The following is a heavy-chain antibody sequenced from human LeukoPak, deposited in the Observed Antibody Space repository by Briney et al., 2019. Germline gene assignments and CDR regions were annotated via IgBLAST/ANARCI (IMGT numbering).Heavy chain of an antibody. CDR1: GGSLSSYY. CDR3: ARTTEGYCRGGSCYYYYYYVYV. J-gene: IGHJ6*03. CDR2: IYYSGST. V-gene: IGHV4-59*01. Sequence: PSETLSLTCTVSGGSLSSYYWSWIRQPPGKGLEWIGYIYYSGSTNYKPSLKSRVTISVDTSKNQFSLKLSSVTAADTAVYYWARTTEGYCRGGSCYYYYYYVYVWGEGTTVTVSS. D-gene: IGHD2-15*01.